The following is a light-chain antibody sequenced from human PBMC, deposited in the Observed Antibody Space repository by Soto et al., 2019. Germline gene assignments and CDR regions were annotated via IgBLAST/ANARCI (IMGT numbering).Light chain of an antibody. CDR1: QTVSITY. CDR2: DAS. V-gene: IGKV3-15*01. J-gene: IGKJ5*01. CDR3: QQYNNWPPIT. Sequence: TQTPGTLSLSPGESATLSCRASQTVSITYLTWYQQKPGQAPRLLIYDASTRATGIPARFSGSGSGTEFTLTISSLQSEDFAVYYCQQYNNWPPITFGQGTRLEVK.